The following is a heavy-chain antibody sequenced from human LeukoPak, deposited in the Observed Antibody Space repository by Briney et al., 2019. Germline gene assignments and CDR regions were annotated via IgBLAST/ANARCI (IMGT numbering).Heavy chain of an antibody. CDR1: GGSISSGDYY. CDR3: ARADSSGYTFDY. CDR2: IYYSGST. Sequence: PSQTLSLTCTVSGGSISSGDYYWSWIRQPPGKGLEWIGYIYYSGSTYYNPSLKSRVTISVDTSKNQFSLKLSSVTAADTAVYYCARADSSGYTFDYWGQGTLVTVSS. J-gene: IGHJ4*02. D-gene: IGHD3-22*01. V-gene: IGHV4-30-4*01.